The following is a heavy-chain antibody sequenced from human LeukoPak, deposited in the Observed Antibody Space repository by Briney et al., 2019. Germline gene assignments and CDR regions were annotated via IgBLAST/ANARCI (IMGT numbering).Heavy chain of an antibody. CDR3: ARDDFGIAVAGYFDY. Sequence: PGGSLRLSCAASGFTFSRYWMSWVRQAPGKGLEWVANIKEDGSVKYYVESVKGRFTISRDNARNSLYLQMNSLRAEDTAVYYCARDDFGIAVAGYFDYWGQGTLVTVSS. CDR1: GFTFSRYW. D-gene: IGHD6-19*01. CDR2: IKEDGSVK. V-gene: IGHV3-7*01. J-gene: IGHJ4*02.